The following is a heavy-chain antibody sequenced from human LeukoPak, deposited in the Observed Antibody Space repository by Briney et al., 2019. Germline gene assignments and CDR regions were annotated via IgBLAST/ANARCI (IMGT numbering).Heavy chain of an antibody. J-gene: IGHJ3*02. CDR2: IKQDGSEK. D-gene: IGHD2-8*01. CDR1: GFTFSRYW. Sequence: GGSLRLSCAASGFTFSRYWMSWVRQAPGKGLEWVANIKQDGSEKYYVDSVKGRFTISRDNAKNSLYLQMNSLRAEDTAVYYCARELVPRYAFDIWGQGTMVTVSS. CDR3: ARELVPRYAFDI. V-gene: IGHV3-7*01.